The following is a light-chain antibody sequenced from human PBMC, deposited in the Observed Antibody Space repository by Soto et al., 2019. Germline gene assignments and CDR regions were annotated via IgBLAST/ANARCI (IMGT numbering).Light chain of an antibody. CDR2: GAS. J-gene: IGKJ4*01. CDR1: QSVSGN. CDR3: QQYNNWPPVT. V-gene: IGKV3-15*01. Sequence: EIVMTQSPATLSVSPGERATLSCRASQSVSGNFAWYQQNPGQAPRLLIYGASTRATGIPARFSGSGSGTEFTLTISSLQSEDFAVYYCQQYNNWPPVTFGGGTKVEIK.